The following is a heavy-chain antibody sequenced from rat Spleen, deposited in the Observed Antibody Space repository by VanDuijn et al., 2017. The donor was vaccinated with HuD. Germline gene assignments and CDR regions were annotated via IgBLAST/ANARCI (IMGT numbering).Heavy chain of an antibody. CDR2: ISPSGATT. Sequence: EVQLVESGGGLVQPGRSLKLSCVASGFTFSYYGMHWIRQAPTKGLEWVASISPSGATTNHRDSVKGRFTISRDNGKNTLYLQMDSLRSEDTATYYCATDGYYDGTYYAVYIMDAWGQGASVTVSS. CDR1: GFTFSYYG. V-gene: IGHV5-19*01. D-gene: IGHD1-12*02. J-gene: IGHJ4*01. CDR3: ATDGYYDGTYYAVYIMDA.